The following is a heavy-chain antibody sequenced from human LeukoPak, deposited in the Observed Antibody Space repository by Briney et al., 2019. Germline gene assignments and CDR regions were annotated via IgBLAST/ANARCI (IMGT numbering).Heavy chain of an antibody. J-gene: IGHJ4*02. CDR3: ARDQDDSSGYYLPI. Sequence: ASVKVSCKASGGTLSSYAISWVRQAPGQGLEWMGGIIPIFGTANYAQKFQGRVTITTDESTSTAYMELSSLRSEDTAVYYCARDQDDSSGYYLPIWGQGTLVTVSS. CDR1: GGTLSSYA. CDR2: IIPIFGTA. V-gene: IGHV1-69*05. D-gene: IGHD3-22*01.